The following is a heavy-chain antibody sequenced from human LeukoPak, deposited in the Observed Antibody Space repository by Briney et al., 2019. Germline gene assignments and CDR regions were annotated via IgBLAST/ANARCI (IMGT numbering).Heavy chain of an antibody. V-gene: IGHV1-2*06. CDR1: GYTFTGYY. J-gene: IGHJ4*02. D-gene: IGHD4-17*01. Sequence: RASVKVSCKASGYTFTGYYMHWVRQAPGQGLEWMGRINPNSGGTNYAQKFQGRVTMTRDTSISTAYMELSRLRSDDTAVYYCARDELTYGDPDYWGQGTLVTVSS. CDR3: ARDELTYGDPDY. CDR2: INPNSGGT.